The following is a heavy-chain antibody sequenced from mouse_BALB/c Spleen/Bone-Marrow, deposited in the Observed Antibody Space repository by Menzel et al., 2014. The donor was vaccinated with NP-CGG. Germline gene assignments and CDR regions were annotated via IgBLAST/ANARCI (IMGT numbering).Heavy chain of an antibody. Sequence: VQLQQSGDELVKPGASVKLSCMASGFTFTSYWIHWVKQRPGQGPEWIGEVNPSNGRTNYNEKFKSKATLTEDKSSSTAYMQLSSLTPEDSAVYYCARDGNYRYAMDYWGQGTSVTVSS. CDR2: VNPSNGRT. J-gene: IGHJ4*01. CDR1: GFTFTSYW. D-gene: IGHD2-1*01. CDR3: ARDGNYRYAMDY. V-gene: IGHV1S81*02.